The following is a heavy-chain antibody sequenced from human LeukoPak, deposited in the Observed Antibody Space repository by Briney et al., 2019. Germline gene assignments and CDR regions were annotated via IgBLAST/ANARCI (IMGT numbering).Heavy chain of an antibody. Sequence: ASQTLSLTCTVSGGSISSGGYYWSWIRQPPGKGLEWIGYIYHSGSTYYNPSLKSRVTISVDRSKNQFSLKLSSVTAADTAVYYCAKDRFPQTSQRPLSLDWWGQGTLVTVSS. J-gene: IGHJ4*02. V-gene: IGHV4-30-2*01. CDR2: IYHSGST. CDR1: GGSISSGGYY. CDR3: AKDRFPQTSQRPLSLDW. D-gene: IGHD2/OR15-2a*01.